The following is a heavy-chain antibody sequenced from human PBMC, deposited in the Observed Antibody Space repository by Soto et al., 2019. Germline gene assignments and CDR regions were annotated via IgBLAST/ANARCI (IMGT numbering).Heavy chain of an antibody. V-gene: IGHV3-33*01. J-gene: IGHJ4*02. CDR3: ARDWGSGRRDVDY. Sequence: QVQLVESGGGVVQPGRSLRLSCAASGFTFSSYGMHWVRQAPGKGLEWVAVIWYDGSNKYYADSVKGRFTISRDNSKNPLYLQMNSLRAEDTVVYYCARDWGSGRRDVDYWGQGTLVTVFS. CDR1: GFTFSSYG. CDR2: IWYDGSNK. D-gene: IGHD3-16*01.